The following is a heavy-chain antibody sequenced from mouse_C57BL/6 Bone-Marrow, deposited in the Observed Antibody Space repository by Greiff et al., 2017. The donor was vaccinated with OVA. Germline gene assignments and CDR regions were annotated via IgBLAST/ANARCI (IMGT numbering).Heavy chain of an antibody. CDR3: ARPRGLAMDY. CDR2: INPNNGGT. V-gene: IGHV1-26*01. D-gene: IGHD3-3*01. CDR1: GYTFTDYY. J-gene: IGHJ4*01. Sequence: VQLQQSGPELVKPGASVKISCKASGYTFTDYYMNWVKQSHGKSLEWIGDINPNNGGTSYNQKFKGKATLTVDKSSSTAYMELRSLTSEDSAVYYCARPRGLAMDYWGQGTSVTVSS.